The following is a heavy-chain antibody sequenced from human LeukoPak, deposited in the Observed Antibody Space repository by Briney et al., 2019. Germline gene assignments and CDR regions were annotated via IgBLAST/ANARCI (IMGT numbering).Heavy chain of an antibody. CDR2: IYSGGST. CDR3: ARGFENYGMDV. V-gene: IGHV3-53*01. Sequence: GGSLRLSCAASGFTVSSNYMSWVRQAPGKGLEWVSVIYSGGSTYYADSVKGRFTISSDNSKNTLYLQMNSLRAEDTAVYYCARGFENYGMDVWGQGTTVTVSS. D-gene: IGHD3-10*01. J-gene: IGHJ6*02. CDR1: GFTVSSNY.